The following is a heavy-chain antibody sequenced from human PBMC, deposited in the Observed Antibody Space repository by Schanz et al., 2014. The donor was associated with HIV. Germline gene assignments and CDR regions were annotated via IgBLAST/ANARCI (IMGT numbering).Heavy chain of an antibody. CDR2: ISESGGRS. Sequence: VQLVESGGGVVRPGRSLRLSCAASGFTFNNYAMTWVRQAPGKGLEWVSSISESGGRSYYADSVNGRFTISRDNSKNTLYLQMTTLRTEDTAVYYCAKPEYDSRGNSQSHFDSWGQGTLVTVSS. J-gene: IGHJ4*02. V-gene: IGHV3-23*04. D-gene: IGHD3-22*01. CDR1: GFTFNNYA. CDR3: AKPEYDSRGNSQSHFDS.